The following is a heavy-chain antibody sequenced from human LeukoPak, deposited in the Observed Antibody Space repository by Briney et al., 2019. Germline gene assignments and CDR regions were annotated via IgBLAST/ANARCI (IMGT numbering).Heavy chain of an antibody. Sequence: PSETLSLTCAVYGGSFSGYYWSWIRQPPGKGLEWIGSIYYSGSTYYNPSLKSRATISVDTSKNQFSLKLSSVTAADTAVYYCARPSVLGAILNWGQGTLVTVSS. CDR3: ARPSVLGAILN. J-gene: IGHJ4*02. V-gene: IGHV4-34*01. CDR1: GGSFSGYY. D-gene: IGHD1-26*01. CDR2: IYYSGST.